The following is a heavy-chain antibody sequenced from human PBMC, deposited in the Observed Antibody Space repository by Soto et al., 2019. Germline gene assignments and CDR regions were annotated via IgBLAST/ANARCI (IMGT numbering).Heavy chain of an antibody. D-gene: IGHD1-1*01. Sequence: GASVKVSCKASGYTFTSSGMSWVRQAPGQGLEWMGWISAHTGSSDYAQRFQGRVTMTTNTSTSTAYMELSSLRSEDTAVYYCARGQIGGRTYNWFDPWGQGTLVTVSS. V-gene: IGHV1-18*01. CDR2: ISAHTGSS. CDR1: GYTFTSSG. J-gene: IGHJ5*02. CDR3: ARGQIGGRTYNWFDP.